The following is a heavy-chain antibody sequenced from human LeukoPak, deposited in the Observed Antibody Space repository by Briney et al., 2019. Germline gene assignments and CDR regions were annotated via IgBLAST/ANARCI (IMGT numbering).Heavy chain of an antibody. D-gene: IGHD2-21*02. CDR1: GESFSGYY. CDR2: INHSGST. J-gene: IGHJ4*02. V-gene: IGHV4-34*01. Sequence: SETLSLTCAVYGESFSGYYWSWIRQPPGKGLEWIGEINHSGSTNYNPSLKSRVTISVDASKNQFSLKLSSVTAADTAVYYCARGGGVTEFDYWGQGTLVTVSS. CDR3: ARGGGVTEFDY.